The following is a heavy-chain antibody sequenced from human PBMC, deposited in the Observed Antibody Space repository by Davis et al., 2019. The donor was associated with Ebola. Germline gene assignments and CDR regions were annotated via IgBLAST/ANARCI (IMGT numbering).Heavy chain of an antibody. CDR2: IYPGDSDT. CDR3: ARLTGTPVPYYYYDMDV. D-gene: IGHD1-1*01. V-gene: IGHV5-51*01. J-gene: IGHJ6*02. CDR1: GYSFTSYW. Sequence: GESLKISCTGSGYSFTSYWIGWVRPLPGKGLEWMGIIYPGDSDTRYSPSFQGQVTISADKSISTAYLQWSSLKASDTAMYYCARLTGTPVPYYYYDMDVWGQGTTVTVSS.